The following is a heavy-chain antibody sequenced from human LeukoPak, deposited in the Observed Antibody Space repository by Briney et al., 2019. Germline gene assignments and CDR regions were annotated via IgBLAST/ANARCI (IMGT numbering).Heavy chain of an antibody. V-gene: IGHV4-39*07. CDR3: ARGMSGSYQLNLDY. CDR2: IYYSGST. J-gene: IGHJ4*02. Sequence: PSETLSLTCTVSGGSISSSSYYWGWIRQPPGKGLEWIGSIYYSGSTYYNPSLKSRVTISVDTSKNQFSLKLSSVTAADTAVYYCARGMSGSYQLNLDYWGQGTLVTVSS. CDR1: GGSISSSSYY. D-gene: IGHD1-26*01.